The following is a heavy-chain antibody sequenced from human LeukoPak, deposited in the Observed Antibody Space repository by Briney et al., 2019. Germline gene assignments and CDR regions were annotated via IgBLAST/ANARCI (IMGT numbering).Heavy chain of an antibody. D-gene: IGHD4-17*01. CDR1: GGSISSYS. J-gene: IGHJ5*02. V-gene: IGHV4-59*01. CDR3: ARIPHFGDYGWFDP. CDR2: MYNSGST. Sequence: SETLSLTCTVSGGSISSYSWSWIRQPPGEGLEWIGYMYNSGSTNYNSSLKSRVTISIDTSKNQFSLKLSSVTAADTAVYYCARIPHFGDYGWFDPWGQGTLVTVSS.